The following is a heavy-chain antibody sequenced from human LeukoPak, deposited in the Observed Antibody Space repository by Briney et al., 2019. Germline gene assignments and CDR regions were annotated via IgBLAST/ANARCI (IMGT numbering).Heavy chain of an antibody. CDR1: NSSISSGYY. CDR3: ARGGSIAVAGTDWFDP. J-gene: IGHJ5*02. V-gene: IGHV4-38-2*02. Sequence: PSETLSLTCTVSNSSISSGYYWGWIRQPPGQGLEWIGSIYHSGTTYYNPSLKSRVTISVDTSTNQFSLKLSSVTAADTAVYYCARGGSIAVAGTDWFDPWGQGTLVTVSS. D-gene: IGHD6-19*01. CDR2: IYHSGTT.